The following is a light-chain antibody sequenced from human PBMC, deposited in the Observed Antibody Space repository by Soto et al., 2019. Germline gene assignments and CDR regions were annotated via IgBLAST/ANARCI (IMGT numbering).Light chain of an antibody. CDR3: STFTGGSTL. Sequence: QSALTSPGSVSGSPGQSVIISCTGNSSAVGRYNYVCWYQQHPGKAPKLIIYEVSNRPSGVSNRFSGSKTGNTASLTISGLQAEDEADYYCSTFTGGSTLFGTGTKVTAL. CDR2: EVS. J-gene: IGLJ1*01. V-gene: IGLV2-14*01. CDR1: SSAVGRYNY.